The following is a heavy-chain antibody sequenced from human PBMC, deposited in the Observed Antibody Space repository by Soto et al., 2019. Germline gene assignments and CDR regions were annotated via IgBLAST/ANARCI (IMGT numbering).Heavy chain of an antibody. V-gene: IGHV1-69*13. J-gene: IGHJ4*02. Sequence: SVKVSCKASGGTFSSYAISWVRQAPGQGLEWMGGIIPIFGTANYAQKFQGRVTITADESTSTAYMELSSLRSEDTAVYYCAREPRHPLAQIVVVVAATQGGFDYWGQGTLVTVSS. CDR3: AREPRHPLAQIVVVVAATQGGFDY. CDR1: GGTFSSYA. CDR2: IIPIFGTA. D-gene: IGHD2-15*01.